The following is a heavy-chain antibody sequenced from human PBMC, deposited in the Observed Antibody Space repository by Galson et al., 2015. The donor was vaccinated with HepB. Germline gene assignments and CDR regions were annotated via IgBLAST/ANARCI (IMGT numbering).Heavy chain of an antibody. CDR1: GFTFSSYS. J-gene: IGHJ4*02. CDR2: ISSSSSYI. V-gene: IGHV3-21*01. Sequence: SLRLSCAASGFTFSSYSMNWVRQAPGKGLEWVSSISSSSSYIYYADSVKGRFTISRDNAKNSLYLQMNSLRAEDTAVYYCARDAAIYALYYFDYWGQGTLVTVSS. D-gene: IGHD2-2*01. CDR3: ARDAAIYALYYFDY.